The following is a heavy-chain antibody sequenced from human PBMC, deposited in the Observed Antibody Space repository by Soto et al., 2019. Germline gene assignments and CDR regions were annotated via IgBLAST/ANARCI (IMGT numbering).Heavy chain of an antibody. V-gene: IGHV2-5*02. CDR3: AHLTTGGFYFDY. CDR2: IYWDDDK. Sequence: QITLKESGPTLVKPTQTLTLTCTFSGFSLRNRGVGVGWLRQPPGKALEWLALIYWDDDKRYSPSLKSRLTITKDTSKNQVVRTMTNMDPGDTATYYCAHLTTGGFYFDYWGQGTLVTVSS. D-gene: IGHD4-17*01. CDR1: GFSLRNRGVG. J-gene: IGHJ4*02.